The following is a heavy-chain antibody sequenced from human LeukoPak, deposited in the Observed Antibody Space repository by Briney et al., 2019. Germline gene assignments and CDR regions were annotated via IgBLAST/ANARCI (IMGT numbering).Heavy chain of an antibody. CDR3: ARSLSYDYVWGSYRYEVPSRHFDY. CDR2: INHSGST. D-gene: IGHD3-16*02. V-gene: IGHV4-34*01. CDR1: GGSFSGYY. Sequence: KPSETLSLTCAVYGGSFSGYYWSWIRQPPGKGLEWIGEINHSGSTNYNPSLKSRVTISVDTSKNQFSLKLSSVTAADTAVYYCARSLSYDYVWGSYRYEVPSRHFDYWGQGTLVTVSS. J-gene: IGHJ4*02.